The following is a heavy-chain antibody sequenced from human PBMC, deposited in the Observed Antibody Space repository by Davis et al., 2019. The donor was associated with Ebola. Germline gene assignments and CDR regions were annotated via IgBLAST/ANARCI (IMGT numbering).Heavy chain of an antibody. CDR3: ARGWPHIVVVPAATTFDY. D-gene: IGHD2-2*01. CDR1: GGSISSGSYY. Sequence: PSETLSLTCTVSGGSISSGSYYWSWIRQPAGKGLEWIGEINHSGSTNYNPSLKSRVTISVDTSKNQFSLKLSSVTAADTAVYYCARGWPHIVVVPAATTFDYWGQGTLVTVSS. CDR2: INHSGST. J-gene: IGHJ4*02. V-gene: IGHV4-61*10.